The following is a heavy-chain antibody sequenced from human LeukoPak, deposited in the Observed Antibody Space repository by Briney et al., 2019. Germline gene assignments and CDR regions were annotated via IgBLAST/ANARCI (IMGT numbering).Heavy chain of an antibody. J-gene: IGHJ4*02. CDR1: GFTFDDYA. V-gene: IGHV3-9*01. D-gene: IGHD4-11*01. CDR3: VRAGRGYSNYVGFYIFDY. CDR2: ISWNSGSI. Sequence: GRSLRLSCAASGFTFDDYAMHWVRQAPGKGLEWVSGISWNSGSIGYADSVKGRFTISRDNAKNSLYLQMNSLRAEDTALYYCVRAGRGYSNYVGFYIFDYWGQGTLVTVSS.